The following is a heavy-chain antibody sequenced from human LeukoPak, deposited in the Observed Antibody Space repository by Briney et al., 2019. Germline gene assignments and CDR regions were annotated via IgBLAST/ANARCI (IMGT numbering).Heavy chain of an antibody. V-gene: IGHV5-51*01. J-gene: IGHJ4*02. Sequence: GESLKISCKGSGYNFTSYWIGWVRQMPGKSLEWMGIIYPGDSDTRYSPSFQGQVTISADKSISTAYLQWSSLKASDTAMYYCARYELYSSSSGDYWGQGTLVTVSS. CDR3: ARYELYSSSSGDY. D-gene: IGHD6-6*01. CDR2: IYPGDSDT. CDR1: GYNFTSYW.